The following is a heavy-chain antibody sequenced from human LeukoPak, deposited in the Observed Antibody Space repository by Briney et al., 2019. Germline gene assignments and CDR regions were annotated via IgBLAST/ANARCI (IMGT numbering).Heavy chain of an antibody. CDR2: IYYSGST. CDR1: GGSFSGYY. D-gene: IGHD3-22*01. J-gene: IGHJ6*03. Sequence: SETLSLTCAVYGGSFSGYYWSWIRQPPGKGLEWIGYIYYSGSTNYNPSLKSRVTISVDTSKNQFSLKLSSVTAADTAVYYCARVSGGSYYYDSSGYYTRLTYYYMDVWGKGTTVTISS. V-gene: IGHV4-59*01. CDR3: ARVSGGSYYYDSSGYYTRLTYYYMDV.